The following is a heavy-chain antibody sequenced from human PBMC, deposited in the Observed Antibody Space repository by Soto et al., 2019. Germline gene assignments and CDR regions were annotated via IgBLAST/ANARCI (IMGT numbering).Heavy chain of an antibody. CDR2: IYYSGST. CDR3: ARNALTYYYDSSGYFHGMDV. Sequence: QLQLQESGPGLVKPSETLSLTCTVSGGSISSSSYYWGWIRQPPGKGLEWIGSIYYSGSTYYNPSLKSRVTISVDTSKNQFSLKLSSVTAADTAVYYCARNALTYYYDSSGYFHGMDVWGQGTTVTVSS. J-gene: IGHJ6*02. D-gene: IGHD3-22*01. V-gene: IGHV4-39*01. CDR1: GGSISSSSYY.